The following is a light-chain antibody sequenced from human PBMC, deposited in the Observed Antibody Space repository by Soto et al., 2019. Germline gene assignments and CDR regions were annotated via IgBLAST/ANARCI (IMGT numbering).Light chain of an antibody. CDR2: KAS. J-gene: IGKJ1*01. CDR3: QQYYSRVT. CDR1: QSISSW. V-gene: IGKV1-5*03. Sequence: DIPMTQSPSTLSASVGDRVTITCRANQSISSWLAWYQRRPGKAPRILISKASNLESGVPSRFSGGGFGTEFTLTISSLQHDDFATYYCQQYYSRVTFGQGTTVEIK.